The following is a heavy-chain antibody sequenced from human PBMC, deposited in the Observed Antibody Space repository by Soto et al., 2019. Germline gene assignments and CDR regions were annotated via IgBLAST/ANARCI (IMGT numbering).Heavy chain of an antibody. CDR3: TTARHCSSDACPAAE. D-gene: IGHD2-2*01. J-gene: IGHJ4*02. CDR1: GLPFSATG. CDR2: IGPNPTNT. V-gene: IGHV3-23*05. Sequence: EVQLLESGGGLVQPGGSLRLSCAASGLPFSATGILWVRQPPGGGLEWVSAIGPNPTNTKYTDSVKGRFTISRDNSKSTVFLQMTSLRAEDTALYYCTTARHCSSDACPAAEWGQGTLITVSS.